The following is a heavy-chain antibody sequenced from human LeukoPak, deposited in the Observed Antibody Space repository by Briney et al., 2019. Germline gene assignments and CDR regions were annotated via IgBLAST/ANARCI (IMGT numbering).Heavy chain of an antibody. J-gene: IGHJ6*03. CDR3: AKTIAAIALRYYMDV. D-gene: IGHD6-13*01. CDR1: GYTFTSYD. V-gene: IGHV1-8*01. CDR2: MNPNSGDT. Sequence: ASVKVSCEASGYTFTSYDINWVRQATGQGLEWMGWMNPNSGDTGYAQKFQGRVTMTRNTSISTAYMELSSLRSEDTAVYYCAKTIAAIALRYYMDVWGKGTTVTVSS.